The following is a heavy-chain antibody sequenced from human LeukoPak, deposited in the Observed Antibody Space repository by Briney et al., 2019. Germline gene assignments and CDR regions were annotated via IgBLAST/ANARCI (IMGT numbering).Heavy chain of an antibody. J-gene: IGHJ4*02. CDR3: AEVTITYYYDSSEAPFFDY. D-gene: IGHD3-22*01. Sequence: GRSLRLSCAASGFTFSSYGMHWVRQAPGKGLEWVAVISYDGSNKYYADSVKGRFTISRDSSKNTLYLQMNSLRAEDTAVYYCAEVTITYYYDSSEAPFFDYWGQGTLVTVSS. CDR1: GFTFSSYG. V-gene: IGHV3-30*18. CDR2: ISYDGSNK.